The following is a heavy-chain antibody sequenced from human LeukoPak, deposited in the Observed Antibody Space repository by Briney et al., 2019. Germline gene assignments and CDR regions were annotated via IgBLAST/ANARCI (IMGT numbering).Heavy chain of an antibody. J-gene: IGHJ4*02. CDR1: GFTFDDYA. CDR3: AGDTATPIGY. V-gene: IGHV3-43D*03. Sequence: PGGSLRLSCAASGFTFDDYAMHWVRQAPGKGLEWVSLISWDGGSTYYADSVKGRFTISRDNAKNSLYLQMNSLRAEDTAVYYCAGDTATPIGYWGQGTLVTVSS. CDR2: ISWDGGST. D-gene: IGHD5-18*01.